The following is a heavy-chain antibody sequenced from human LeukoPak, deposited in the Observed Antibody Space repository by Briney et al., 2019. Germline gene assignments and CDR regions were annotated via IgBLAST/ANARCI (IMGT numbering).Heavy chain of an antibody. CDR2: IYSGGFT. V-gene: IGHV3-53*01. J-gene: IGHJ4*02. D-gene: IGHD1-1*01. Sequence: GGSLRLSCAASGFTFSSYAMSWVRQAPGKGLEWVSIIYSGGFTYYADSVKGRFTISRDNSKNTLYLQMNSLRVEDTAVYYCARGTTLAPFDYWGQGTLVTVSS. CDR1: GFTFSSYA. CDR3: ARGTTLAPFDY.